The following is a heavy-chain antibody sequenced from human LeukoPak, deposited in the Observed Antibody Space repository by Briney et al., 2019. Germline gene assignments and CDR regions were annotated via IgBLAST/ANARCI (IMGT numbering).Heavy chain of an antibody. J-gene: IGHJ4*02. CDR1: GYTFTGYY. V-gene: IGHV1-2*02. D-gene: IGHD2-15*01. CDR2: INPNSGGT. CDR3: AREVPATPSYDY. Sequence: ASVKVSCKASGYTFTGYYMHWVRQAPGQGLEWMGWINPNSGGTNYAQKFQGRVTMTRDTSISTAYMELSRLRSDDTAVYYCAREVPATPSYDYWGQGTLVTASS.